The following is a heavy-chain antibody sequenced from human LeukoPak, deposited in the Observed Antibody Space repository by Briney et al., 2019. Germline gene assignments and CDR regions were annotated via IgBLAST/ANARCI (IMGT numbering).Heavy chain of an antibody. Sequence: GASVKVSCKASGYTFTGYYMHWVRQAPGQGLEWMGWINPNSGGTNYAQKFQGRVTMTRDTSISTAYMELSRLRSDDTAVYYCARGDVVVPAAMGFVIAAAGTYYYYYMDVWGKGTTVTVSS. J-gene: IGHJ6*03. CDR3: ARGDVVVPAAMGFVIAAAGTYYYYYMDV. CDR1: GYTFTGYY. D-gene: IGHD2-2*01. V-gene: IGHV1-2*02. CDR2: INPNSGGT.